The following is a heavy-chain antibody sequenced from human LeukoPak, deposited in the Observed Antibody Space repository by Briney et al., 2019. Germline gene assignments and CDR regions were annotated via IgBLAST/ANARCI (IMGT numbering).Heavy chain of an antibody. CDR3: ASDDYGDHY. Sequence: SETLSLTCAVYGGSFSGCYWSWIRQPPGKGLEWIGEINHRGSTNYNPSLKSRVTISVDTSKNQFSLKLSSVTAADTAVYYCASDDYGDHYWGQGTLVTVSS. J-gene: IGHJ4*02. D-gene: IGHD4-17*01. V-gene: IGHV4-34*01. CDR1: GGSFSGCY. CDR2: INHRGST.